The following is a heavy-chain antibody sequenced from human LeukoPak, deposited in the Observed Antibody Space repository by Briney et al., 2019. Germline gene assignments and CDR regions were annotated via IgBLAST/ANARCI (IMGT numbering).Heavy chain of an antibody. CDR1: GYTFTSYD. V-gene: IGHV1-8*01. J-gene: IGHJ6*03. D-gene: IGHD4-17*01. Sequence: ASVKLSCKASGYTFTSYDINWVRQATGQGLEWMGWMNPNSGNTGYAQKFQGRVTMTRNTSISTAYMELSSLRSEDTAVYYCARNTVTSYYYYYMDVWGKGTTVTISS. CDR2: MNPNSGNT. CDR3: ARNTVTSYYYYYMDV.